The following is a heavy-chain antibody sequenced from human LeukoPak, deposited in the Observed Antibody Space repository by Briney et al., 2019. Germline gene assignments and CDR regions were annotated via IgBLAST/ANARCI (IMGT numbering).Heavy chain of an antibody. CDR2: INPNSGGT. V-gene: IGHV1-2*02. Sequence: ASVKVSCKASGYTFTGYYMHWVRQAPRQGLEWMGWINPNSGGTNYAQKFQGRVTMTRETSISTAYMELSRLRSDDTAVYYCARDYRLLWFGEIPDYWGQGTLVTVSS. CDR1: GYTFTGYY. J-gene: IGHJ4*02. CDR3: ARDYRLLWFGEIPDY. D-gene: IGHD3-10*01.